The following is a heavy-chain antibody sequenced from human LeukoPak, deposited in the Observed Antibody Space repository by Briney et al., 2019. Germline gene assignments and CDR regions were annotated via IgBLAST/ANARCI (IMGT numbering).Heavy chain of an antibody. D-gene: IGHD2-2*01. CDR1: GFMFDDYA. CDR2: ISWNSDSS. J-gene: IGHJ4*02. CDR3: AKRRSSTTGSPFDC. V-gene: IGHV3-9*01. Sequence: GGSLRLSCAASGFMFDDYAMHWVRQVPGKGLEWASGISWNSDSSGYADSVKGRFTISRDNAKNSLYLQMNSLRPEDTALYYCAKRRSSTTGSPFDCWGQGTLVAVSS.